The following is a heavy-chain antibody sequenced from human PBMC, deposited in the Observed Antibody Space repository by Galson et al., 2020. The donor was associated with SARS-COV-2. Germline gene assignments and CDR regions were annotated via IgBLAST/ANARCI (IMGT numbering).Heavy chain of an antibody. V-gene: IGHV3-30*18. CDR2: ISYDGSNK. D-gene: IGHD4-17*01. Sequence: GGSLRLSCAASGFTFSSSGMHWVRQAPGKGLEWVAVISYDGSNKYYADSVKGRFTISRDNSKNTLYLQMNSLRAEDTAVYYCAKDRIHLRAYYYYGMDVWGQGTTVTVSS. CDR1: GFTFSSSG. J-gene: IGHJ6*02. CDR3: AKDRIHLRAYYYYGMDV.